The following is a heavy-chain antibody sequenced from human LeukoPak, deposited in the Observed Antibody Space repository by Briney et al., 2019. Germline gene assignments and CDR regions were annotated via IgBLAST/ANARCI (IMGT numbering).Heavy chain of an antibody. Sequence: GASVKVSCKASGYTFTGYYMHWVRQAPGQGLEWMGWINPNSGGTNYAQKFQGRVTMTRDTSISTAYMELSRLRSDDTAVYYCARSLRFGAARPSDPVAGYWGQGTLVTVSS. CDR2: INPNSGGT. V-gene: IGHV1-2*02. CDR1: GYTFTGYY. D-gene: IGHD6-6*01. CDR3: ARSLRFGAARPSDPVAGY. J-gene: IGHJ4*02.